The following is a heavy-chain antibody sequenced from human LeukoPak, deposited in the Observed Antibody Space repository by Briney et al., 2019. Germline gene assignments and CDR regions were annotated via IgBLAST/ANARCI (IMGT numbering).Heavy chain of an antibody. Sequence: GGSLRLSCGASGLTFSTYSMNWIRQAPGKGLEWVSYISSDSGARYYADSVKGRFTISRDNAKNSLYLQMNSLRAEDTAVYYCARATQPGFDPWGQGTLVTVSS. D-gene: IGHD2-15*01. CDR2: ISSDSGAR. J-gene: IGHJ5*02. CDR3: ARATQPGFDP. V-gene: IGHV3-48*01. CDR1: GLTFSTYS.